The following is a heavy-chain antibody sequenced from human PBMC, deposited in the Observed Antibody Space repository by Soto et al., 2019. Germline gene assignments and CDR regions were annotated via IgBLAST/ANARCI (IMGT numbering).Heavy chain of an antibody. CDR3: ARVGPIDRGSYLDFDY. CDR1: GGTFSSYA. Sequence: QVQLVQSGAEVKKPGSSVKVSCKASGGTFSSYAISWVRQAPGQGLEWMGWINPNSGGTNYAQKFQGRVTMTRDTSISTAYMELSRLRSDDTAVYYCARVGPIDRGSYLDFDYWGQGTLVTVSS. J-gene: IGHJ4*02. CDR2: INPNSGGT. D-gene: IGHD1-26*01. V-gene: IGHV1-2*02.